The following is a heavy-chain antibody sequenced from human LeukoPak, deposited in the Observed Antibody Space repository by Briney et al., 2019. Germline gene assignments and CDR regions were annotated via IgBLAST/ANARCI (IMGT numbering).Heavy chain of an antibody. D-gene: IGHD5-12*01. CDR3: AKVLEWLRGPY. V-gene: IGHV3-23*01. J-gene: IGHJ4*02. CDR1: GFTFSSYA. Sequence: PGGSLRLSCAASGFTFSSYAMSWVRQAPGKGLEWVSAITGSGVHTYYADSVKGRFTISRDNSKNTLYLQMNSLRAEDTAVYYCAKVLEWLRGPYWGQGTLVTVSS. CDR2: ITGSGVHT.